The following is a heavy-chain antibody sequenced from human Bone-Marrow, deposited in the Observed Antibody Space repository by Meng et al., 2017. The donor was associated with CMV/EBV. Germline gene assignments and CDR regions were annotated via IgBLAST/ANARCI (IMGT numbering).Heavy chain of an antibody. CDR2: IIPYLDEP. Sequence: SVKVPYQASGGTSNTYTLDWVRQAPGRGLEWMGGIIPYLDEPNYAQTFQGRVTITTDRSTAAYMELSSLGSEDTAVYVCAGRGPYGRVLDVWGQGALGTVSS. CDR1: GGTSNTYT. D-gene: IGHD3-10*01. CDR3: AGRGPYGRVLDV. V-gene: IGHV1-69*10. J-gene: IGHJ3*01.